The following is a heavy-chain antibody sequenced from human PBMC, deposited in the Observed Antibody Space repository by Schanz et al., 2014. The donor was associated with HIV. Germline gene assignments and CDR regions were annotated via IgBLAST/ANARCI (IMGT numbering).Heavy chain of an antibody. J-gene: IGHJ6*02. CDR2: MSWNRRRI. CDR3: AKGIMGSTEFYYGMDV. D-gene: IGHD3-10*01. V-gene: IGHV3-9*01. CDR1: GFTFEDYA. Sequence: EVFLVESGGALVQPGRSLRLSCAASGFTFEDYAMHWVRQAPGKGLEWVSGMSWNRRRIGYADSVKGRFSISRDNAKNLLFLEMNSLRVEDTALYYCAKGIMGSTEFYYGMDVWGQGTTVTVS.